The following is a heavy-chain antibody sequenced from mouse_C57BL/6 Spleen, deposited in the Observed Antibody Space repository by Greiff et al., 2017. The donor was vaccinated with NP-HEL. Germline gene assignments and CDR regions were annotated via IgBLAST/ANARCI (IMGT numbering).Heavy chain of an antibody. CDR1: GYSFTSYY. J-gene: IGHJ4*01. D-gene: IGHD3-2*02. V-gene: IGHV1-66*01. CDR3: ARGGSSGPYYYAMDY. CDR2: IYPGSGNT. Sequence: QVQLQQSGPELVKPGASVKISCKASGYSFTSYYIHWVKQRPGQGLEWIGWIYPGSGNTKYNEKFKGKATLTADTSSSTAYMQLSSLTSEDSAVYYCARGGSSGPYYYAMDYWGQGTSVTVSS.